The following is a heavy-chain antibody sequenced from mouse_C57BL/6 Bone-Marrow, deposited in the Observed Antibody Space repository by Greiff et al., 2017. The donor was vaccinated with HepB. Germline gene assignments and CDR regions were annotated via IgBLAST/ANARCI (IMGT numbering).Heavy chain of an antibody. CDR3: TRRRVVDTFDY. V-gene: IGHV6-6*01. Sequence: VKLMESGGGLVQPGGSMKLSCAASGFTFSDAWMDWVRQSPEKGLEWVAEIRNKANNHATYYAESVKGRFTISRDDSKSSVYLQMNSLRAEDTGIYYCTRRRVVDTFDYWGQGTTLTVSS. CDR2: IRNKANNHAT. CDR1: GFTFSDAW. D-gene: IGHD1-1*01. J-gene: IGHJ2*01.